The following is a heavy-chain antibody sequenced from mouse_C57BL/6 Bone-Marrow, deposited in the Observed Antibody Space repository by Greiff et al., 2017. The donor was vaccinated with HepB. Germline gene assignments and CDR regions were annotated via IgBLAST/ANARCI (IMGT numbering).Heavy chain of an antibody. CDR3: ARRYGSSSAWFAY. J-gene: IGHJ3*01. V-gene: IGHV5-6*01. D-gene: IGHD1-1*01. CDR1: GFTFSCYG. CDR2: ICSGGSFT. Sequence: EVHLVESGGDLVKPGGSLKLSCAASGFTFSCYGMSLVRLSPDKGLQWVSTICSGGSFTYYPDSVKGRFTISRDNAKNTLYLQMSSLKSEDTAMYYCARRYGSSSAWFAYWGQGTLVTVSA.